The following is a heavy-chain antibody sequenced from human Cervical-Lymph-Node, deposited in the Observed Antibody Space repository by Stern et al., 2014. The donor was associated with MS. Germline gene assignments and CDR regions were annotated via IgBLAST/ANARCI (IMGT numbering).Heavy chain of an antibody. CDR3: MGVGDAMHV. CDR2: MSFVGGNR. J-gene: IGHJ6*02. V-gene: IGHV3-30*03. CDR1: GFSLSNSG. Sequence: VQLVESGGGVVQPGRSLTLSCAASGFSLSNSGMHWVRQAPGKGLEWVAVMSFVGGNRKYGDSVKGRFSISRDIANSTRFLQMNSLRPEDTAVYYCMGVGDAMHVWGQGTTVIVSS.